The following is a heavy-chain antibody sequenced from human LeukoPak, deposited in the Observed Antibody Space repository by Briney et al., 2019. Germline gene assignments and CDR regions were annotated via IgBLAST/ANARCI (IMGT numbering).Heavy chain of an antibody. CDR3: ARRGVVITTDDY. V-gene: IGHV4-38-2*02. J-gene: IGHJ4*02. CDR2: IYHSGST. CDR1: GYSIGSGYY. D-gene: IGHD3-3*01. Sequence: SETLSLTCTVPGYSIGSGYYWGWIRQPPGKGLEWIGSIYHSGSTYYNPSLKSRVTISVDTSKNQFSLKLSSVTAADTAVYYCARRGVVITTDDYWGQGTLVTVSS.